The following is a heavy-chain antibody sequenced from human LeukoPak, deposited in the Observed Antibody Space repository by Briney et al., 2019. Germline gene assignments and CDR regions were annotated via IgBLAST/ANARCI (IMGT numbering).Heavy chain of an antibody. V-gene: IGHV1-18*01. CDR3: ARDTSYYDSSGYPYYYGMDV. J-gene: IGHJ6*02. CDR2: ISAYNGNT. CDR1: GYTFTSYG. Sequence: GASVKVSCKASGYTFTSYGISWVRQAPGQGLEWMGWISAYNGNTNYAQKLQGRVTMTTDTSTSTAYMELRSLRSDDTAVYYCARDTSYYDSSGYPYYYGMDVWGQGTTVTVSS. D-gene: IGHD3-22*01.